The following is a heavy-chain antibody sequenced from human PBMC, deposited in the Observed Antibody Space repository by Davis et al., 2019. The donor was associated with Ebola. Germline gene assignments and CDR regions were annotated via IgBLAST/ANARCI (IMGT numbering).Heavy chain of an antibody. D-gene: IGHD1-1*01. J-gene: IGHJ4*02. CDR1: GGTFSSYA. Sequence: AASVKVSCKASGGTFSSYAISWVRQAPGQGLEWMGGIIPIFGTANYAQKFQGRVTITADESTSTAYMELSSLRSDDTAVYYCATHWVGGWNDPFDYWGQGTLVTVSS. CDR2: IIPIFGTA. CDR3: ATHWVGGWNDPFDY. V-gene: IGHV1-69*13.